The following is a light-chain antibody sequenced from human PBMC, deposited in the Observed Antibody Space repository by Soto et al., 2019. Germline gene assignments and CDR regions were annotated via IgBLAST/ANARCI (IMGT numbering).Light chain of an antibody. Sequence: QSALTQPASVSGSPGQSITISCTGTSSDVGAYNYVSWYQHHPGKVPKLLIYEVTNRPSGVSDRFSGSKSGNTASLTISGLQADDEADYYCSSERDSSTLFGFGTGTKVTVL. V-gene: IGLV2-14*01. J-gene: IGLJ1*01. CDR3: SSERDSSTLFG. CDR2: EVT. CDR1: SSDVGAYNY.